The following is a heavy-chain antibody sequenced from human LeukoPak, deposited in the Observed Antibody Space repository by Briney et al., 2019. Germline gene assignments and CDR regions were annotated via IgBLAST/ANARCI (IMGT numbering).Heavy chain of an antibody. CDR3: AGQQTVSPRYWYFDL. V-gene: IGHV1-69*05. Sequence: ASVKVSCKASGYRFNNYGISWVRQAPGQGLEWMRGIIPIFGTANYAQKFQSRVTITTDESTSTAYMELSSLRSEDTAVYYCAGQQTVSPRYWYFDLWGRGTLVTVSS. CDR1: GYRFNNYG. D-gene: IGHD4-17*01. CDR2: IIPIFGTA. J-gene: IGHJ2*01.